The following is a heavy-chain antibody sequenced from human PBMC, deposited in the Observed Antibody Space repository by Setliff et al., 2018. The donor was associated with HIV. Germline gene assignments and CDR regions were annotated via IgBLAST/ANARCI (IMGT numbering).Heavy chain of an antibody. CDR2: IIPMYGVT. CDR3: ARDAKGITMIVVAYDAFDI. D-gene: IGHD3-22*01. J-gene: IGHJ3*02. Sequence: SVKVSCKASGGTFSSYVISWVRQAPGQGPEWMGGIIPMYGVTNYAQKFQGRVTITTDESTSTAYMELRSLRSDDTAVYYCARDAKGITMIVVAYDAFDIWGQGTMVTVSS. V-gene: IGHV1-69*05. CDR1: GGTFSSYV.